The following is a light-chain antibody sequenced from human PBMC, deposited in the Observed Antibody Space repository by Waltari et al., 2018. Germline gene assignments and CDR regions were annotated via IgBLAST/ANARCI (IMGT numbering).Light chain of an antibody. CDR1: SSAVGGSNS. Sequence: QSALTQPASVSGSPGQSITISCTGTSSAVGGSNSVSWYQQYPGKAPKLMIYDVSYRPSGVSNRFSGSKSGNTASLTISGLQAEDEADYYCSSYRSSSPYVFGTGTKVTVL. V-gene: IGLV2-14*03. J-gene: IGLJ1*01. CDR2: DVS. CDR3: SSYRSSSPYV.